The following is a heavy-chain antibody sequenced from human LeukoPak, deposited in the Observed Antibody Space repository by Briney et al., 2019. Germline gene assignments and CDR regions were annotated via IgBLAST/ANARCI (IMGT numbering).Heavy chain of an antibody. D-gene: IGHD5-24*01. CDR2: ISGSGGST. CDR1: GFTFSSYA. V-gene: IGHV3-23*01. CDR3: AKARAGYSSYYFDY. J-gene: IGHJ4*02. Sequence: AGGSLRLSCAASGFTFSSYATSWVRQAPGKGLEWVSAISGSGGSTYYADSVKGRFTISRDNSKNTLYLQMNSLRAEDTAVYYCAKARAGYSSYYFDYWGQGTLVTVSS.